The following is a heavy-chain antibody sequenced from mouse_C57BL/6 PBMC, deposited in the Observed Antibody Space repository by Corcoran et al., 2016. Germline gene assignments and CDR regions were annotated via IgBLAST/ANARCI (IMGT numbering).Heavy chain of an antibody. J-gene: IGHJ2*01. CDR2: INPNNGGT. CDR3: ARQEVVATRYYFDY. V-gene: IGHV1-18*01. Sequence: EVQMQQSGPELVKPGASVKIPCKASGYTFTDYNMDWVKQSHGKSLEWIGDINPNNGGTIYNQKFKGKATLTVDKSSRTADMELRSLTSEDTAVYYCARQEVVATRYYFDYCGQGTTLTVSS. CDR1: GYTFTDYN. D-gene: IGHD1-1*01.